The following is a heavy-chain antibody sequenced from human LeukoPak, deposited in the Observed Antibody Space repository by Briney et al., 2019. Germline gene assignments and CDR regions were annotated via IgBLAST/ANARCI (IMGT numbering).Heavy chain of an antibody. Sequence: GGSLRLSCAASGFTFSSYAMSWVRQAPGKGLEWVASIKQDGSEKHYVDSVKGRFTISRDNAKNSLYLQMNSLRAEDTAVYYCARVDGASVDAFDIWGQGTMVTVSS. CDR2: IKQDGSEK. V-gene: IGHV3-7*01. CDR3: ARVDGASVDAFDI. J-gene: IGHJ3*02. D-gene: IGHD5-24*01. CDR1: GFTFSSYA.